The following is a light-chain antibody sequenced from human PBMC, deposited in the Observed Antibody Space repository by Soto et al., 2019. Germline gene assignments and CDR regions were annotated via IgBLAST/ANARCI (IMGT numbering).Light chain of an antibody. Sequence: EIVMTQSPATLSVSPGERATLSCRASQSVSSKLAWYQQKPGQGPRLLIYGASTRATGIPARFSGSGSGTDFTLTISSLQSEDFAVYYCHQYNNWPLTFGGGTKVEIK. CDR3: HQYNNWPLT. CDR2: GAS. J-gene: IGKJ4*01. CDR1: QSVSSK. V-gene: IGKV3-15*01.